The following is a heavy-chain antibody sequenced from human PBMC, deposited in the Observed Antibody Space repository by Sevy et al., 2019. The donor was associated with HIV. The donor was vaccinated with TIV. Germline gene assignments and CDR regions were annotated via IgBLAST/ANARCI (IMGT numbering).Heavy chain of an antibody. D-gene: IGHD4-17*01. V-gene: IGHV3-30-3*01. CDR2: ISYDGSNK. Sequence: GGSLRLSCAASGFTFSSYAMNWVRQAPGMGLEWVAVISYDGSNKYYADSVKGRFTISRDNSKNTLYLQMNSLRAEDTAVYYCARDQHDYGGNLRTGWFDPWGQRTLVTVSS. J-gene: IGHJ5*02. CDR3: ARDQHDYGGNLRTGWFDP. CDR1: GFTFSSYA.